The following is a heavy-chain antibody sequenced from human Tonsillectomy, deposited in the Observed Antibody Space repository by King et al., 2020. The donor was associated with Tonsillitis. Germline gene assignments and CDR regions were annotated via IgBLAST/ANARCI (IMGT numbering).Heavy chain of an antibody. CDR1: GYSISSGYY. J-gene: IGHJ3*02. V-gene: IGHV4-38-2*01. Sequence: VQLQESGPGLVKPSETLSLTCDVSGYSISSGYYWAWIRQPPGKGLEWIGNIYHSGTTYYNPSLRSRFTVSVDTSRNQFSLKLRSVTAADTAVYYRARRGGSGDAFDIWGQGTTVTVSS. CDR3: ARRGGSGDAFDI. D-gene: IGHD3-10*01. CDR2: IYHSGTT.